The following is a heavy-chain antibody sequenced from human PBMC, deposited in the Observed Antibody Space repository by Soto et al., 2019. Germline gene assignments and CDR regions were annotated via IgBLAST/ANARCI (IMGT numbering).Heavy chain of an antibody. Sequence: GGSLRLSCAASGFTFSRFPMSWVRQAPGKGLEWVSGFGGGAGRTFYADSVKGRCTISRDTSKDTLFLQLNSLTAEDTGVYYCAKSWDLGNWGQGTLVTVSS. D-gene: IGHD1-26*01. CDR1: GFTFSRFP. CDR2: FGGGAGRT. J-gene: IGHJ4*02. V-gene: IGHV3-23*01. CDR3: AKSWDLGN.